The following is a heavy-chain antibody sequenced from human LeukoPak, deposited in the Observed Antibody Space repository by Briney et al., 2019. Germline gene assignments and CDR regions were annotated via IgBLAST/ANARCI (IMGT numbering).Heavy chain of an antibody. CDR1: GYTFTGYH. V-gene: IGHV1-2*02. J-gene: IGHJ4*02. CDR2: IIPNSGAT. CDR3: ARDSGYCTSTNCFHPFDS. D-gene: IGHD2-2*01. Sequence: ASVKVSCKASGYTFTGYHMHWVRQAPGQGLERMGWIIPNSGATRFAQKFQGRVTMTRDTSISTAYMELSGLRSDDTAVYYCARDSGYCTSTNCFHPFDSWGQGTLVTVSS.